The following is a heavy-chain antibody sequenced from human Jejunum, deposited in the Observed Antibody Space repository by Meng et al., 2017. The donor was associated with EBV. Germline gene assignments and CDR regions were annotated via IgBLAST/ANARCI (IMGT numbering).Heavy chain of an antibody. CDR2: ITDSGGST. CDR3: ARRTGDYVVGY. V-gene: IGHV3-23*04. Sequence: EVELVGSGGGLAQPGGSLRLSCAASGLTFNSHTMSWVRQAPGKGLEWVSAITDSGGSTYYTDSVKGRFTISRDNSKNTLYLQMNSLRAEDTAVYYCARRTGDYVVGYWGQGTLVTVSS. CDR1: GLTFNSHT. J-gene: IGHJ4*02. D-gene: IGHD2-8*02.